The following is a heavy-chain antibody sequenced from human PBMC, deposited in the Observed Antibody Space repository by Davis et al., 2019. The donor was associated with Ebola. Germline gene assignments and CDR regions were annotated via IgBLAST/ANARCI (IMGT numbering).Heavy chain of an antibody. D-gene: IGHD2-2*01. Sequence: GESLKISCVASEFTFRSYSMNWVRQAPGKGLEWVSSISSSSRYIYYADSVKGRFTISRDNAKNSLYLQMNSRRAEDTAVYYCAREMTYCSSASCYYYYYNGLDVWGQGTTVTVSS. V-gene: IGHV3-21*01. J-gene: IGHJ6*02. CDR3: AREMTYCSSASCYYYYYNGLDV. CDR2: ISSSSRYI. CDR1: EFTFRSYS.